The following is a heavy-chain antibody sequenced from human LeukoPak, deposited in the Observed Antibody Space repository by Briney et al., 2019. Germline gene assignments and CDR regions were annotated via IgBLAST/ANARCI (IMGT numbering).Heavy chain of an antibody. CDR1: GYTFTGYY. CDR3: ARDLSRTTGTTPYYGMDV. CDR2: INPNSGGT. D-gene: IGHD1-1*01. Sequence: ASVKVSCKASGYTFTGYYMHWVRQAPGQGLEWMGWINPNSGGTNYAQKFQGRVTMTRDTSIITAYMELSRLRSDDTAVYYCARDLSRTTGTTPYYGMDVWGQGTTVTVSS. J-gene: IGHJ6*02. V-gene: IGHV1-2*02.